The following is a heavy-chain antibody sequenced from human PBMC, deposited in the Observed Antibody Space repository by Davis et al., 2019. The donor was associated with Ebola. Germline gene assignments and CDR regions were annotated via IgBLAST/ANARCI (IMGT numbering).Heavy chain of an antibody. Sequence: AASVKVSCKASGYTFTSYYMHWVRQAPGQGLEWMGRIIPILGIANYAQKFQGRVTITADKSTSTAYMELSSLRSDDTAVYYCARDLGGVIVRYYYYGMDVWGQGTTVTVSS. CDR2: IIPILGIA. CDR3: ARDLGGVIVRYYYYGMDV. D-gene: IGHD3-16*02. J-gene: IGHJ6*02. CDR1: GYTFTSYY. V-gene: IGHV1-69*04.